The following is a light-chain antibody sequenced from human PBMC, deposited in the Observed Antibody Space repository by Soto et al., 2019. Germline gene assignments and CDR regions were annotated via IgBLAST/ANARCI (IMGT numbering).Light chain of an antibody. J-gene: IGKJ1*01. CDR1: QSIGIY. CDR2: AAS. CDR3: QQSYSTLWT. V-gene: IGKV1-39*01. Sequence: DIQMTQSPSSLSASVGDRVTITCRASQSIGIYVNWCQQKPGKAPKLLIYAASTLQSGVPSRFSGSGSGTDFTLTITSLQPEDFATYYCQQSYSTLWTFGQGTKVDIK.